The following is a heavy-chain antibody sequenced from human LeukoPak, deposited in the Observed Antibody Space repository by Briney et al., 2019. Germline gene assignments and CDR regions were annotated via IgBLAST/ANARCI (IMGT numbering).Heavy chain of an antibody. CDR1: GFTFSNSW. J-gene: IGHJ4*02. CDR2: ISYDGSNK. CDR3: AKDGVSGSYNFDY. V-gene: IGHV3-30*18. D-gene: IGHD1-26*01. Sequence: GGSLRLSCTGSGFTFSNSWMGWVRQAPGKGLEWVAVISYDGSNKYYADSVKGRFTISRDNSKNTLYLQMNSLRAEDTAVYYCAKDGVSGSYNFDYWGQGTLVTVSS.